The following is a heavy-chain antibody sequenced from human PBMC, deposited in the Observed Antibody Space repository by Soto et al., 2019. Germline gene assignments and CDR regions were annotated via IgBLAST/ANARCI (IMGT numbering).Heavy chain of an antibody. CDR3: VKATTNGRCFNPFPS. CDR2: LSGSGTST. CDR1: GFSFVNYA. V-gene: IGHV3-23*01. Sequence: GGSLRLSCAASGFSFVNYAMNWVRQAPGKGLEWVSGLSGSGTSTYCADSVKGRFTISRDNSRDTLFLQMNSLTADDTAVYYCVKATTNGRCFNPFPSWGQGALVTVSS. J-gene: IGHJ5*02. D-gene: IGHD1-7*01.